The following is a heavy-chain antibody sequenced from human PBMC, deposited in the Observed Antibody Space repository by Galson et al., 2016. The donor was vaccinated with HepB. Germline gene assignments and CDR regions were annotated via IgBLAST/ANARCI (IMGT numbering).Heavy chain of an antibody. CDR3: ASQGKDFWSGSPDF. V-gene: IGHV3-7*01. CDR1: GFTFSSYW. CDR2: TKKDGSER. Sequence: SLRLSCAASGFTFSSYWMTWVRQAPGRGLEWVANTKKDGSERFYVDSVWGRFPISRDNSKNSLYLQMNSLRAEDTAVYYCASQGKDFWSGSPDFWGQGTLVTVSS. J-gene: IGHJ4*02. D-gene: IGHD3-3*01.